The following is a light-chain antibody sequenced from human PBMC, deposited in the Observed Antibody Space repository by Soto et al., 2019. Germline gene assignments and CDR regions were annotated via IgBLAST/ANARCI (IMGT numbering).Light chain of an antibody. Sequence: EIVLTQSPATLPLSPGEKATLSYRANQSVTSYFAWYQQKPCQAPRLLIYDASNRATGIQARFSGSESGTDFTLTISSLEPEDFAVYYCQQRGNWPLTFGQGTKVEIK. CDR2: DAS. J-gene: IGKJ1*01. CDR1: QSVTSY. V-gene: IGKV3-11*01. CDR3: QQRGNWPLT.